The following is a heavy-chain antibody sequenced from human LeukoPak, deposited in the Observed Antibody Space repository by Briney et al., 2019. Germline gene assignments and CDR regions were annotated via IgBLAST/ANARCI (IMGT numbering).Heavy chain of an antibody. V-gene: IGHV3-30*02. Sequence: GGSLRLSCEASGFTFSRYDMHWVRQAPGKGLEWLAFVRFDGRETFYADSVLGRFTISRDNSNNILYLQMYSLRPEDTAMYYCATEERCIVTNCATTFDYWGQGTLVTVS. D-gene: IGHD2-21*01. J-gene: IGHJ4*02. CDR2: VRFDGRET. CDR3: ATEERCIVTNCATTFDY. CDR1: GFTFSRYD.